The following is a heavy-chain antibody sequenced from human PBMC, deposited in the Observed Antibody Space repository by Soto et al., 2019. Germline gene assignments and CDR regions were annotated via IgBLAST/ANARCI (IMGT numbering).Heavy chain of an antibody. D-gene: IGHD2-15*01. J-gene: IGHJ5*02. CDR1: GYTFTSYG. Sequence: QVQLVQSGAEVKKPGASVKVSCKASGYTFTSYGISWVRQAPGQGLEWMGWISAYNGNTNYAQKLQGRVTMTTDTTTSTAHMEQRGSSADDTAGYYCASSMVVVVAANWFVPWRQGTLVTVSS. CDR3: ASSMVVVVAANWFVP. V-gene: IGHV1-18*01. CDR2: ISAYNGNT.